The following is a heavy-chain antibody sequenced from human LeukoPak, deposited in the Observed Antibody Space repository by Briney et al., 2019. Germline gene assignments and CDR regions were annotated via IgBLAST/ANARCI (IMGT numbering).Heavy chain of an antibody. D-gene: IGHD3-3*01. CDR2: ISYDGSNK. CDR1: GFTLSSYA. Sequence: GGSLRLSCAASGFTLSSYAMHWVRQAPGKGLEWVAVISYDGSNKYYADSVKGRFTISRDNSKNTLYLQMNSLRAEDTAVYYCARSASATYYAGGDYWGQGTLVTVSS. CDR3: ARSASATYYAGGDY. V-gene: IGHV3-30*04. J-gene: IGHJ4*02.